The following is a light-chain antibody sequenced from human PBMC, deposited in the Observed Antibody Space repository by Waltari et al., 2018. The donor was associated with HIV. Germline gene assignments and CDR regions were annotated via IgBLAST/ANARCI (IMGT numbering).Light chain of an antibody. CDR2: DDS. V-gene: IGLV3-21*04. J-gene: IGLJ3*02. CDR3: QVWDSSSDLWV. Sequence: SYVLTQPPSVSVAPGKTARLTCGGNNIGSKSVQWYQQKPGQAPVLVIYDDSDRPSGIPERFSGSNSGNTATLTISRVEAGDEADYYCQVWDSSSDLWVFGGGTKLTVL. CDR1: NIGSKS.